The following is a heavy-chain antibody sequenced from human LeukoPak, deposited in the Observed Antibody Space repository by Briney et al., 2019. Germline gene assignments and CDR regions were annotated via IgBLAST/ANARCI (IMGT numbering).Heavy chain of an antibody. V-gene: IGHV3-23*01. D-gene: IGHD6-13*01. CDR3: ASVAAAARDY. CDR2: ISGSGGST. J-gene: IGHJ4*02. CDR1: GFTFSDAW. Sequence: GGSLRLSCAASGFTFSDAWMSWVRQAPGKGLEWVSAISGSGGSTYYADSVKGRFTISRDNSKNTLYLQMNSLRAEDTAVYYCASVAAAARDYWGQGTLVTVSS.